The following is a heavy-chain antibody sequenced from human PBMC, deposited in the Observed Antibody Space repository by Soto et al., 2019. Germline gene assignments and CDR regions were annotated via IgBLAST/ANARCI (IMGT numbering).Heavy chain of an antibody. Sequence: EEQLLESGGDLVQPGGSLRLSCAASGFTFGQFVMTWVRQAPGKGLEWVSTITGSSGSTTYTESVKGRFTISRDNSKNSLNLQMNNLRADDTAIYYCAKADTGWFAPWGRGTLVTVSS. CDR1: GFTFGQFV. CDR3: AKADTGWFAP. J-gene: IGHJ5*02. D-gene: IGHD3-10*01. CDR2: ITGSSGST. V-gene: IGHV3-23*01.